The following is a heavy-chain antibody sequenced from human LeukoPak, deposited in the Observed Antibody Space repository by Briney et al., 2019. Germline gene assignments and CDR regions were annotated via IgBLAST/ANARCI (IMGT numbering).Heavy chain of an antibody. J-gene: IGHJ4*02. CDR1: GGSISSGGYY. Sequence: SQTLSLTCTVSGGSISSGGYYWSWIRQHPGKGLEWIGYIYYSGSTYYNPALKSRVTISVNTTEQQFSLKLSSVTAADTAVYYCARLGGLAAAGTFYFDYWGQGTLVTVSS. D-gene: IGHD6-13*01. CDR3: ARLGGLAAAGTFYFDY. CDR2: IYYSGST. V-gene: IGHV4-31*03.